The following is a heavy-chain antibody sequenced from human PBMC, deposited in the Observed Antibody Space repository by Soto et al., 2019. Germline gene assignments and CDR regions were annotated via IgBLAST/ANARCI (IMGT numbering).Heavy chain of an antibody. CDR1: GFPFSTYG. J-gene: IGHJ6*03. CDR2: IGAAGDT. D-gene: IGHD6-19*01. V-gene: IGHV3-13*01. Sequence: EVLLVESGGGLVQPGGSLRLSCAASGFPFSTYGMHWVRQSPGKGLEWISAIGAAGDTYYSDSMKGRFTISRDNAKSSLYLQMNSLSAGDSAVYYCSRGPVAGPSYYYMDMWGKGTTVIVSS. CDR3: SRGPVAGPSYYYMDM.